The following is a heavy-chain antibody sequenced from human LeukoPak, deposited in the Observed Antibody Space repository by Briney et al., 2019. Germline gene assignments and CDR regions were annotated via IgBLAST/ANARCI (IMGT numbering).Heavy chain of an antibody. Sequence: GMSLRLSCAASGFTFDDYAMHWVRQAPGKGLEWVSGISWNSGSIGYADSVKGRFTISRDNAKNSLYLQMNSLRAEDTALYYCAKDKVEYYDSSGSHFDYWGQGTLVTVSS. CDR1: GFTFDDYA. CDR3: AKDKVEYYDSSGSHFDY. V-gene: IGHV3-9*01. J-gene: IGHJ4*02. CDR2: ISWNSGSI. D-gene: IGHD3-22*01.